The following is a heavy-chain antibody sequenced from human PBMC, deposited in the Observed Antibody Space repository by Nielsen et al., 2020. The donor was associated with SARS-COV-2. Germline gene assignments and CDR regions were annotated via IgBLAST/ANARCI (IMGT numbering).Heavy chain of an antibody. CDR2: ISYDGSNK. CDR3: ARAPVIWSPFDY. CDR1: GFTFSSYA. Sequence: GGSLRLSCAASGFTFSSYAMHWVRQAPGKGLEWVAVISYDGSNKYYADSVKGRFTISRDNSKNTLYLQMNSLRAEDTAVYYCARAPVIWSPFDYWGQGTLVTVSS. D-gene: IGHD2-21*01. J-gene: IGHJ4*02. V-gene: IGHV3-30-3*01.